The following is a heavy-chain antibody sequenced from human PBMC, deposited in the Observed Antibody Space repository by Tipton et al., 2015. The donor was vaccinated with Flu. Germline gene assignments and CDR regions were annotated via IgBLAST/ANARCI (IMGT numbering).Heavy chain of an antibody. CDR3: ARVNDFGDYAAYDI. V-gene: IGHV3-48*02. D-gene: IGHD4-17*01. Sequence: SLRLSCAASGFTFSMYSMTWVRQAPGKGLEWLSYIIGVGNTIHHADSVKGRFTISRDNAKNSVYLQMNSLRDEDTAIYYCARVNDFGDYAAYDIWGQGTTVSVSS. J-gene: IGHJ3*02. CDR2: IIGVGNTI. CDR1: GFTFSMYS.